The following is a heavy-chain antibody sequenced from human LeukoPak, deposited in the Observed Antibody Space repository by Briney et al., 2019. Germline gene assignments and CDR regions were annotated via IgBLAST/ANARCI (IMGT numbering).Heavy chain of an antibody. V-gene: IGHV3-23*01. Sequence: GGSLRLPCAASGFTFSSYAMSWVRQAPGKGLEWVSAISGSGGSTYYADSVKGRFTISRDNSKNTLYLQMNSLRGEDTGVYYCAKDVPYDILTGYPITGFFDYWGQGTLVTVSS. CDR3: AKDVPYDILTGYPITGFFDY. J-gene: IGHJ4*02. CDR2: ISGSGGST. CDR1: GFTFSSYA. D-gene: IGHD3-9*01.